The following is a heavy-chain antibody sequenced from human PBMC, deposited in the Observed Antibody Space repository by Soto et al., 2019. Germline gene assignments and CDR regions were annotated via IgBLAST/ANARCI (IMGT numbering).Heavy chain of an antibody. CDR1: GFTFSSYG. Sequence: QVQLVESGGGVVQPGRSLRLSCAASGFTFSSYGMHWVRQAPGKGLEWVAVIWYDGSNKYYADSVKGRFTISRDNSKNTLYLQMNSLRAEDTAVYYCARDLGAGTDIYGMDVWGQGTTVTVSS. CDR2: IWYDGSNK. D-gene: IGHD6-19*01. V-gene: IGHV3-33*01. J-gene: IGHJ6*02. CDR3: ARDLGAGTDIYGMDV.